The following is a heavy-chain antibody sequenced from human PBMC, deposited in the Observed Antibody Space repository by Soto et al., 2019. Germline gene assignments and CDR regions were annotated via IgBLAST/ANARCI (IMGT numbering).Heavy chain of an antibody. J-gene: IGHJ4*02. V-gene: IGHV4-59*01. CDR2: IYYSGST. CDR1: GGSISSYY. CDR3: ARGDPYYFDY. Sequence: SETLSLTXTVSGGSISSYYWSWIRQPPGKGLEWIGYIYYSGSTNYNPSLKSRVTISVDTSKNQFSLKLSSVTAADTAVYYCARGDPYYFDYWGQGTLVTVSS. D-gene: IGHD3-16*01.